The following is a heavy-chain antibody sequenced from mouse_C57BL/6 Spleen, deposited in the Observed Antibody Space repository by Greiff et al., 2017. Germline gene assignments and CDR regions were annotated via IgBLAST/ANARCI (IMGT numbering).Heavy chain of an antibody. CDR3: ARSRTAQAVFDY. Sequence: VKLQQSGAELVKPGASVKISCKASGYAFSSYWMNWVKQRPGKGLEWIGQIYPGDGDTNYNGKFKGKATLTADKSSSTAYMQLSSLTSEDSAVYFCARSRTAQAVFDYWGQGTTLTVSS. CDR2: IYPGDGDT. D-gene: IGHD3-2*02. J-gene: IGHJ2*01. CDR1: GYAFSSYW. V-gene: IGHV1-80*01.